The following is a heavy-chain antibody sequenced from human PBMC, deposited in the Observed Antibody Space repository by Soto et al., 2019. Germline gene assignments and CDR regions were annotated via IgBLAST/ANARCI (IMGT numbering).Heavy chain of an antibody. CDR1: GYIFTSYD. CDR2: MNPNSGST. D-gene: IGHD6-19*01. Sequence: GASVKISCKTSGYIFTSYDINWVRQATGQGLEWMGWMNPNSGSTGYAQKFQGRVTMTRNTSISTAYMELSSLRSEDTAVYYCARVEQWLVYGMDVWGQGTTVTVSS. V-gene: IGHV1-8*01. J-gene: IGHJ6*02. CDR3: ARVEQWLVYGMDV.